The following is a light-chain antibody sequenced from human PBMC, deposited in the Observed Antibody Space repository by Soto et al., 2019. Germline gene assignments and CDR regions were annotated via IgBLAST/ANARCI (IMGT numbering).Light chain of an antibody. CDR1: NSNIGAGFD. Sequence: QSVLTQPPSVSGAPGQTVTISCTGSNSNIGAGFDVHWYQQYPGTAPKLLIYGDNNRPSGIPDRFSASKSGTSATLDITGLQPADEADYYCATWDLTLSAGVLFGGGTKLTVL. CDR2: GDN. V-gene: IGLV1-40*01. CDR3: ATWDLTLSAGVL. J-gene: IGLJ2*01.